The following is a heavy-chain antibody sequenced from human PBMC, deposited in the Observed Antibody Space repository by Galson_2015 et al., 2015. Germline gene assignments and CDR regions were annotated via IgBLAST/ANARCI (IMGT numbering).Heavy chain of an antibody. CDR3: TKDAGCSGVTCPPWFDH. D-gene: IGHD2-15*01. CDR2: IWHDGSRK. V-gene: IGHV3-33*06. CDR1: GFMFSSYA. J-gene: IGHJ5*02. Sequence: SLRLSCATSGFMFSSYAMHWVRQGPGRGLEWVAVIWHDGSRKYYADSVKGRFTISRDNSKNTVYLEMSSLRVDDTAMYYCTKDAGCSGVTCPPWFDHWGQGTLVTVSS.